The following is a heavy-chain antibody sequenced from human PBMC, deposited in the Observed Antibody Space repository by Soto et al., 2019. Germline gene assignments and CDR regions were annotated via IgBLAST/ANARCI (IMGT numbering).Heavy chain of an antibody. D-gene: IGHD3-16*01. CDR2: IYYSGGT. CDR3: ARASTGELWVYANWFDP. V-gene: IGHV4-30-4*01. J-gene: IGHJ5*02. CDR1: GGSISSGDYY. Sequence: QVQLQESGPGLVKPSRTLSLTCTVSGGSISSGDYYWSWIRQPPGKGLEWIGFIYYSGGTYYKSSLKSRVTISVDTSKNKFSLNLSSVTAADTAVYYCARASTGELWVYANWFDPWGPGTLVTVSS.